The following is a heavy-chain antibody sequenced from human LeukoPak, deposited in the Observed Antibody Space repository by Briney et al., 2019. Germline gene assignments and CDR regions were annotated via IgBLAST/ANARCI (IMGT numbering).Heavy chain of an antibody. V-gene: IGHV1-2*02. CDR3: ARGQGGWYYFDY. CDR1: GYIFIGYY. D-gene: IGHD6-19*01. J-gene: IGHJ4*02. Sequence: GASVKVSCKASGYIFIGYYMHWVRQPPGQGLEWMGWINPNNGATKFAQSFQGRVTMTRDTSISTAFMELSSLRSDDTAVYYCARGQGGWYYFDYWGQGMLVTVSS. CDR2: INPNNGAT.